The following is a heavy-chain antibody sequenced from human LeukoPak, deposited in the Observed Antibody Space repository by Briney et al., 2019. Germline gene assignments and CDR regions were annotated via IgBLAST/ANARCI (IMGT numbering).Heavy chain of an antibody. J-gene: IGHJ4*02. CDR1: GYTFTGYY. CDR3: ARVGSRGYSYGFFDY. D-gene: IGHD5-18*01. V-gene: IGHV1-2*02. CDR2: INPNSGGT. Sequence: ASVKVSCKASGYTFTGYYMHWVRQAPGQGLAWMGWINPNSGGTNYAQKFQGRVTMTRDTSISTAYMELSRLRSDDTAVYYCARVGSRGYSYGFFDYWGQGTLVTVSS.